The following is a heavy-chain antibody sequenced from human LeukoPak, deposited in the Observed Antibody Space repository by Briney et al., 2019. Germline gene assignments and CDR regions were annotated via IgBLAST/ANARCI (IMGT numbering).Heavy chain of an antibody. CDR1: GFTFSSYA. Sequence: GGSLRLSCAASGFTFSSYAMSWVRQAPGKGLEWVGRIKSKTDGGTTDYAAPVKGRFTISRDDSKNTLYLQMNSLKTEDTAVYYCTTDIVLMVYASTSQFDYWGQGTLVTVSS. D-gene: IGHD2-8*01. CDR2: IKSKTDGGTT. J-gene: IGHJ4*02. V-gene: IGHV3-15*01. CDR3: TTDIVLMVYASTSQFDY.